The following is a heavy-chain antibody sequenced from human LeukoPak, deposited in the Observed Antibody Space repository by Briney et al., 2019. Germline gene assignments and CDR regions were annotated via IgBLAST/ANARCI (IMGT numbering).Heavy chain of an antibody. D-gene: IGHD1-1*01. V-gene: IGHV4-34*01. J-gene: IGHJ6*03. CDR1: GVSFSGYY. Sequence: SETLSLTCAVYGVSFSGYYWSWIRQPPGKGLEWIGEINHSGSTNYNPSLKSRVTISVDTSKNQFSLKLSSVTAADTAVYYCARHPFRPRRERRGDYYYYMDVWGKGTTVTVSS. CDR3: ARHPFRPRRERRGDYYYYMDV. CDR2: INHSGST.